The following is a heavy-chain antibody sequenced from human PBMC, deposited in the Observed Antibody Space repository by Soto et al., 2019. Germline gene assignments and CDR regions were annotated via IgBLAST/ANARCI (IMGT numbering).Heavy chain of an antibody. V-gene: IGHV4-39*01. CDR1: GGSISSSSLF. CDR2: ISYSGNT. J-gene: IGHJ5*02. D-gene: IGHD1-26*01. CDR3: ARPLVGATTEFDP. Sequence: QLQLQESGAGRVKPSETLSLTCTVSGGSISSSSLFWGWIRQPPGMGLEWIGSISYSGNTYYNPSLKSRVTRYVDTSKNQFSLKLSSVTAADTAVYYCARPLVGATTEFDPCGQGTLVTVAS.